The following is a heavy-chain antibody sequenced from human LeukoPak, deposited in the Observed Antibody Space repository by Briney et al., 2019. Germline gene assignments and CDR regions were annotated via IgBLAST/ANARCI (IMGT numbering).Heavy chain of an antibody. CDR2: MTGSGGST. V-gene: IGHV3-23*01. J-gene: IGHJ4*02. Sequence: PGGSLRLSCAASGFTFRTYAMSWVRQAPGKGLEWVSAMTGSGGSTYNADSVKGRFTISRDNSKDTLFLQMNSLRAEDTAVYYCARDHSSWELPSDYWGQGTLVTVSS. CDR1: GFTFRTYA. CDR3: ARDHSSWELPSDY. D-gene: IGHD6-13*01.